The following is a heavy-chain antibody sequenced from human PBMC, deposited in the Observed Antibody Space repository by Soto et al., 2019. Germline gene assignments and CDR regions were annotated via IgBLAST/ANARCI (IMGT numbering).Heavy chain of an antibody. V-gene: IGHV3-9*01. Sequence: PGGSLRLSCAASGFTFDDYAMHWVRQVPGKGLEWVSGINWNSGSIGYGGSVKGRFAIPRDNAKNSLHLQMNSLSAEDTAFYYCVKDESINWYSGHFRHWGQGTLVTVSS. CDR1: GFTFDDYA. CDR2: INWNSGSI. D-gene: IGHD6-13*01. J-gene: IGHJ1*01. CDR3: VKDESINWYSGHFRH.